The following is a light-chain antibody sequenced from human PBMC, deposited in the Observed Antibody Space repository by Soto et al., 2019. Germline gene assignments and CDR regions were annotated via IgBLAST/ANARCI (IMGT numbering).Light chain of an antibody. J-gene: IGKJ1*01. CDR2: KAS. CDR3: QQYNSYWT. V-gene: IGKV1-5*03. CDR1: QSINSW. Sequence: DIQMTQSPSTLSASVGDRVTITCRASQSINSWLAWYQRKPGKAPKLLIYKASSLESGVPSRFSGSGSGTEFTLTISSLQPDDFATYYCQQYNSYWTFGQGTKVEIK.